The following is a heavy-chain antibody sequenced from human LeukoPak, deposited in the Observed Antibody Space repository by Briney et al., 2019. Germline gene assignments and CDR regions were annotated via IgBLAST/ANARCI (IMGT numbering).Heavy chain of an antibody. CDR2: INHSGST. V-gene: IGHV4-34*01. CDR3: ARAYQRLGGLSFPDQ. CDR1: GGSFSGYY. Sequence: SETLSLTCAAYGGSFSGYYWSWIRQPPGKGLEWIGEINHSGSTNYNPSLKSRVTISIDKSKNQFSLKLNSVTAADTAVYYCARAYQRLGGLSFPDQWGQGTLVSVSS. J-gene: IGHJ5*02. D-gene: IGHD3-16*02.